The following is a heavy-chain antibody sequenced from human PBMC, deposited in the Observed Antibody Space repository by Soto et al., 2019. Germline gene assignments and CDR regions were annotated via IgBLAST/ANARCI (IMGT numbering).Heavy chain of an antibody. CDR2: INHSGST. D-gene: IGHD2-21*01. CDR3: ARGHSVADAFDI. V-gene: IGHV4-34*01. J-gene: IGHJ3*02. CDR1: GGSFSGYY. Sequence: PSETLSLTCAVYGGSFSGYYWSWIRQPPGKGLEWIGEINHSGSTNYNPSLKSRVTISVDTSKNQFSLKLSSVTAADTAVYYCARGHSVADAFDIWGQGTMVTVSS.